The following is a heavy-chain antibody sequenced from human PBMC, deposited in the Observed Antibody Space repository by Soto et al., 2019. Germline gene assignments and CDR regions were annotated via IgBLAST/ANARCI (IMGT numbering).Heavy chain of an antibody. CDR1: GVSINSSQW. V-gene: IGHV4-4*02. J-gene: IGHJ5*02. D-gene: IGHD5-18*01. CDR3: ASRRRVAYNFDYLAGPIDP. Sequence: PSETLSLTCVVSGVSINSSQWWSWVRQPPGKGLEWIGEIFHSGSTNYNPSLKSRLTISADKSRNHFSLKLTSVTAADTAVYYCASRRRVAYNFDYLAGPIDPWGQGTLVTVSS. CDR2: IFHSGST.